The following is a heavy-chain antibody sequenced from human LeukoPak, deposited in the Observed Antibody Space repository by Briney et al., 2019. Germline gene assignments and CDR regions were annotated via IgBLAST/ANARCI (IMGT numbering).Heavy chain of an antibody. CDR1: GYTFTGYY. J-gene: IGHJ4*02. CDR3: ARGGVSYDSSGYYPDL. Sequence: AAVKVSLKASGYTFTGYYMHWVRQAPGQGLEWMGWMNPNSGGTKYEQKFQARVTMTGDTSISTAYMELSRLKSDDTAVYYCARGGVSYDSSGYYPDLWGQGPLVSVCS. V-gene: IGHV1-2*02. D-gene: IGHD3-22*01. CDR2: MNPNSGGT.